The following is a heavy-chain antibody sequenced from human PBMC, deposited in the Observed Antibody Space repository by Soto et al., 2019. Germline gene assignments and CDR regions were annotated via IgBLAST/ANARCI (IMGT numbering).Heavy chain of an antibody. CDR3: AKGGRQWLVTSDFNY. J-gene: IGHJ4*02. V-gene: IGHV3-74*01. CDR2: ITGDGITT. D-gene: IGHD6-19*01. CDR1: GFTFSSYL. Sequence: PGGSLRLSCAASGFTFSSYLIHWVRQVPGKGLVWVSRITGDGITTSYADSVKGRFTISRDNAKNTVSLEMTSLRAEDTAVYYCAKGGRQWLVTSDFNYWGQGALVTVSS.